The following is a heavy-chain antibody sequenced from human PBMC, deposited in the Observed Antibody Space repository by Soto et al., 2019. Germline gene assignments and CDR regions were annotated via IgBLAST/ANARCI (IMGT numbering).Heavy chain of an antibody. CDR3: ARDKGGIPPIRYFDWFQQYYFDH. CDR1: GYTFTSYY. D-gene: IGHD3-9*01. CDR2: INPSGGST. Sequence: ASVKVSCKASGYTFTSYYMHWVRQAPGQGLEWMGIINPSGGSTSYAQKFQGRVTMTRDTSTSTVYMELSSLRSEDTVVYYCARDKGGIPPIRYFDWFQQYYFDHWGQGTLVTVSS. J-gene: IGHJ4*02. V-gene: IGHV1-46*03.